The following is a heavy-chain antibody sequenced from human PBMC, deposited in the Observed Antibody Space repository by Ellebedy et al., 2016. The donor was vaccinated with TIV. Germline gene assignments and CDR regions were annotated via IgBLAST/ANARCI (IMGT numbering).Heavy chain of an antibody. CDR3: AKELHSRGYGALFDY. CDR2: ISYNGNTK. J-gene: IGHJ4*01. D-gene: IGHD1-26*01. CDR1: GFTFNTYG. Sequence: GGSLRLSXAASGFTFNTYGMHWVRQTPGKGLEWVAVISYNGNTKIYADSVKGRFTISRDNSKNTLDLQMNSLRAEDTAVYYCAKELHSRGYGALFDYWGHGILVTVSA. V-gene: IGHV3-30*18.